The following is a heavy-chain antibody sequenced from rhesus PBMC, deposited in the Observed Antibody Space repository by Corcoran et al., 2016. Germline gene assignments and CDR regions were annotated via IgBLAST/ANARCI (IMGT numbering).Heavy chain of an antibody. J-gene: IGHJ4*01. CDR2: IGGISGST. V-gene: IGHV4-127*01. CDR1: GYSISSGYG. CDR3: ARTLSLDY. Sequence: QVQLQESGPGLVKPSETLSLTCAVSGYSISSGYGWSWIRQPPGKGLEWIGYIGGISGSTNYNPSLKSRITISKDTSKNQFSLKLSSVTAADTAVYYCARTLSLDYWGQGVLVTVSS.